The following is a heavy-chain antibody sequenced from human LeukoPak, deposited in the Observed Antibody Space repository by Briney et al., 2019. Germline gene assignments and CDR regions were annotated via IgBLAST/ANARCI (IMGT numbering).Heavy chain of an antibody. Sequence: SQTLSLTCTVSGGSISSADYYWSWFRQPPGKGLEWIGYIYYGGNTYYNPSLKSRVIISVDTSKNQFSLNLSSVTAADTAVYYCARAGYCSAGSCLGADYWGQGTLVTVSS. CDR2: IYYGGNT. V-gene: IGHV4-30-4*01. J-gene: IGHJ4*02. CDR3: ARAGYCSAGSCLGADY. D-gene: IGHD2-15*01. CDR1: GGSISSADYY.